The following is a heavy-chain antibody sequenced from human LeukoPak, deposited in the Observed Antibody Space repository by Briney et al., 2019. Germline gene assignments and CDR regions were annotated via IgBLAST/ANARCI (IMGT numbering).Heavy chain of an antibody. J-gene: IGHJ4*02. V-gene: IGHV1-46*01. CDR3: ARDQAGYNSPGY. CDR2: INPSGGST. Sequence: ASVKVSRKASGYTFTSYYMHWVRQAPGQGLEWMGIINPSGGSTSYAQKFQGRVTMTRDTSTSTVYMELSSLRSEDTAVYYCARDQAGYNSPGYWGQGTLVTVSS. CDR1: GYTFTSYY. D-gene: IGHD5-24*01.